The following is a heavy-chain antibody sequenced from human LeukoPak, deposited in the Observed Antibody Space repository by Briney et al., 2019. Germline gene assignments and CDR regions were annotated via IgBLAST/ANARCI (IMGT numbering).Heavy chain of an antibody. CDR3: ARKVRDSSGYYLDY. D-gene: IGHD3-22*01. CDR2: ISGSGVST. CDR1: GFTFSSYG. J-gene: IGHJ4*02. V-gene: IGHV3-23*01. Sequence: SGGSLRLSCAASGFTFSSYGMSWVRQAPGKGLEWVSAISGSGVSTHYADYVKSRFTISRDNSKNTLYLQMNSLRAEDTAVYYCARKVRDSSGYYLDYWGQGTLVTVSS.